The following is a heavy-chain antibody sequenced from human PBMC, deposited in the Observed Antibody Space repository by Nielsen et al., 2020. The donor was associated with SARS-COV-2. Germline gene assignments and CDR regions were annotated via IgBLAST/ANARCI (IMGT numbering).Heavy chain of an antibody. V-gene: IGHV3-9*01. D-gene: IGHD6-6*01. Sequence: GGSLRLSCAASGFTFDGYAMHWVRQAPGKGLEWVSGINWNGDGIVYADSVKGRFTISRDNAKNSLYLQMNSLRVEDTALYYCARDKRYSSSYWYYMDVWGTGTSVTVSS. CDR3: ARDKRYSSSYWYYMDV. CDR1: GFTFDGYA. CDR2: INWNGDGI. J-gene: IGHJ6*03.